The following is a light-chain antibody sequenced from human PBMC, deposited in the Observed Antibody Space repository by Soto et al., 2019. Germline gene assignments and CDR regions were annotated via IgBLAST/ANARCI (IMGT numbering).Light chain of an antibody. CDR1: QRINNW. V-gene: IGKV1-5*01. CDR3: QQYNDYFRT. CDR2: DAS. Sequence: DMQMTQSPSTLPASVGDSVTITCRASQRINNWLAWYQQRPGKAPKLLIYDASTLESGVPSRFSGSGSGTEFRLTITNLQPDDFATYYCQQYNDYFRTFGQGPMV. J-gene: IGKJ1*01.